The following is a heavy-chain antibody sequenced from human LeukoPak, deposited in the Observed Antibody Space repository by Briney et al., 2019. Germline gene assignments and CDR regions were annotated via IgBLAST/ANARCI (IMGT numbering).Heavy chain of an antibody. CDR2: INPSGGST. D-gene: IGHD3-22*01. V-gene: IGHV1-46*01. Sequence: WASVKVSCKSSGYTFTDYYMHWVRQAPGQGLEWMGIINPSGGSTSYAQKFQGRVTMTRDKSTSTAYMELSSLRSENTAVYYCARVLHYYDSSGIDYWGQGTLVTVSS. J-gene: IGHJ4*02. CDR3: ARVLHYYDSSGIDY. CDR1: GYTFTDYY.